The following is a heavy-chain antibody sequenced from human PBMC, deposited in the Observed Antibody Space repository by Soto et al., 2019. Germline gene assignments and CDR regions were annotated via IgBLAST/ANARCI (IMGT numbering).Heavy chain of an antibody. D-gene: IGHD5-18*01. Sequence: PSETLSLTCTVSGGSISSYYWGWIRQPPGKGLEWIGYIYYSGGSNYNPSPKSRIPMSVDTSKNPFSLKLSSVTAADTAVYSFARGVRWLQLGGWFDPWGQGTLVTVSS. CDR3: ARGVRWLQLGGWFDP. V-gene: IGHV4-59*01. CDR2: IYYSGGS. J-gene: IGHJ5*02. CDR1: GGSISSYY.